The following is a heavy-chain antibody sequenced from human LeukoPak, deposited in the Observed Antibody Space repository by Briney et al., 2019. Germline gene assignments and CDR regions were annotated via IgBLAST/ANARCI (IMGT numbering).Heavy chain of an antibody. CDR2: ILYDGTMK. J-gene: IGHJ4*02. CDR1: GFTFSSYA. Sequence: GGSLRLSCAASGFTFSSYAMHWVRQAPGKGLEWVAVILYDGTMKYYADSVKGRFTISRDNSQNTLYLQMNILRAEDAAVYYCARDPRGPTGYDSSGRDSFDYWGQGTLVTVSS. CDR3: ARDPRGPTGYDSSGRDSFDY. V-gene: IGHV3-30*04. D-gene: IGHD3-22*01.